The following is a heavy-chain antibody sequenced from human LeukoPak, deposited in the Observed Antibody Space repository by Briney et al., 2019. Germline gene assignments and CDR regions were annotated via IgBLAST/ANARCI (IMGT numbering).Heavy chain of an antibody. CDR3: ARTRGSWLKYGMDV. Sequence: GGSLRLSCAASGFTVSSNYMSWVRQAPGKGLEWVSVIYSGGSTYYADSVKGRFTISRDNSKNTLYLQMNSLRAEDTAVYYCARTRGSWLKYGMDVWGRGTTVTVSS. D-gene: IGHD6-13*01. CDR2: IYSGGST. V-gene: IGHV3-53*01. J-gene: IGHJ6*02. CDR1: GFTVSSNY.